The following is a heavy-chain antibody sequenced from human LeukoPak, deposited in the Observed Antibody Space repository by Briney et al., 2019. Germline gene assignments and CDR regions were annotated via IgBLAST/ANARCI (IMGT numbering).Heavy chain of an antibody. CDR2: IYYSGST. V-gene: IGHV4-59*01. Sequence: SETLSLTCTVSGGSISSYYWSWIRQPPGKGLEWIGYIYYSGSTNYNPSLKSRLTISVDTSKNQFSLTLSSVTAEDTAVYYCARTHLSIAARPTWFDPWGQGTLVTVSS. D-gene: IGHD6-6*01. CDR3: ARTHLSIAARPTWFDP. CDR1: GGSISSYY. J-gene: IGHJ5*02.